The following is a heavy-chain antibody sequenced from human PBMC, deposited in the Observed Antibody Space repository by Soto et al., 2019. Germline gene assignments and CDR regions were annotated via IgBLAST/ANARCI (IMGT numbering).Heavy chain of an antibody. CDR1: GCLSGNCG. V-gene: IGHV3-23*01. D-gene: IGHD1-26*01. Sequence: GGPLRLSCSSSGCLSGNCGMSWFRQSPGKGPEWISSISGSGFKTYYADSVKGRFTISRDNSKSTVYLELNNLSAEDTAVYHCAKNQGVELVPLATVDWFDPWGQGSVVT. CDR3: AKNQGVELVPLATVDWFDP. J-gene: IGHJ5*02. CDR2: ISGSGFKT.